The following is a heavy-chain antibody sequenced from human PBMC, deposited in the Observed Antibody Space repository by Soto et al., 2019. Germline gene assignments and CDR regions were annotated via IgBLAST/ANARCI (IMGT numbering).Heavy chain of an antibody. CDR1: GFTFSDYY. Sequence: GGSLRLSCAASGFTFSDYYMSWIRQAPGKGLEWVSYISSSGSTIYYADSVKGRFTISRDNAKNSLYLQMNSLRAEDTAVYYCARAPRGFLEWLKGFDYWGQGTLVTVSS. V-gene: IGHV3-11*01. CDR2: ISSSGSTI. CDR3: ARAPRGFLEWLKGFDY. J-gene: IGHJ4*02. D-gene: IGHD3-3*01.